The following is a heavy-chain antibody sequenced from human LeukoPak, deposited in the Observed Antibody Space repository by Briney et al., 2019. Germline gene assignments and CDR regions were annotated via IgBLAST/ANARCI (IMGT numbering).Heavy chain of an antibody. V-gene: IGHV4-4*07. CDR3: ARDSRRQQLSWFDP. D-gene: IGHD6-13*01. Sequence: SETLSLTCTVSGGSISSYYWSWIRQPAGKGLEWIGRIYTSGSTNYNPSLKSRVTMSVDTSKNQFSLKLSSVTAADTAVYYCARDSRRQQLSWFDPWGQGTLVTVSS. J-gene: IGHJ5*02. CDR2: IYTSGST. CDR1: GGSISSYY.